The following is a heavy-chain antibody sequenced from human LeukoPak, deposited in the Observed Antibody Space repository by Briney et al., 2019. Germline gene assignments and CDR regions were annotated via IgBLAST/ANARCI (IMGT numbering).Heavy chain of an antibody. CDR3: ARTDLELGDFDY. V-gene: IGHV1-69*05. Sequence: PVKVSCKASGGTFSSYAISWVRQAPGQGLEWMGRIIPIFGTANYAQKFQGRLTITTDESASTAYMELSSLTSEDTAVYYCARTDLELGDFDYWGQGTLVTVSS. D-gene: IGHD1-7*01. CDR1: GGTFSSYA. CDR2: IIPIFGTA. J-gene: IGHJ4*02.